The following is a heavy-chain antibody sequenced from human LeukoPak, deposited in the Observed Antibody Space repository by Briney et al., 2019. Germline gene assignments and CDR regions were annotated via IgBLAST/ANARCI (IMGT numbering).Heavy chain of an antibody. CDR3: TFSFWSGYSDF. CDR1: GFTFSSYA. Sequence: GGSLRLSCAASGFTFSSYAMSWVRQAPGKGLEWVSAISGSGGSTYYADSVKGRFTISRDNSKNTLYLQMDSLRAEDTAVYYCTFSFWSGYSDFWGQGTLVTVSS. CDR2: ISGSGGST. J-gene: IGHJ4*02. V-gene: IGHV3-23*01. D-gene: IGHD3-3*01.